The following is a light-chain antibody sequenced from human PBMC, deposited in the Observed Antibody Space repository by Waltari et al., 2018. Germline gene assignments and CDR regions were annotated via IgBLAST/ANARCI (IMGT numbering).Light chain of an antibody. CDR2: DVN. J-gene: IGLJ2*01. V-gene: IGLV2-14*03. Sequence: QSALTQPASVSGSPGQSIPISCSGSTIDIGSYNSVSWYQQHPGKAPKLIIFDVNRRPSGVSNRFSGSKSGLTASLTISGLQAEDEAEYYCSSYTGSSALVVFGGGTKLSVL. CDR1: TIDIGSYNS. CDR3: SSYTGSSALVV.